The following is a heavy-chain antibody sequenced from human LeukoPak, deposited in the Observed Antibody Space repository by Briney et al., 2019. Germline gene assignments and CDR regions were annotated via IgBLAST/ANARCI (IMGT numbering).Heavy chain of an antibody. D-gene: IGHD3-3*01. CDR3: ASGGSRITIFGVVPVFDY. CDR2: IIPIFGTP. CDR1: GGTFSSYA. J-gene: IGHJ4*02. Sequence: SVNVSCKASGGTFSSYAISWVRQAPGQGLEWMGGIIPIFGTPNYAQKFQGTVTITTDESTSTAYMELSSLRSEATAVYYCASGGSRITIFGVVPVFDYWGQGTLVTVSS. V-gene: IGHV1-69*05.